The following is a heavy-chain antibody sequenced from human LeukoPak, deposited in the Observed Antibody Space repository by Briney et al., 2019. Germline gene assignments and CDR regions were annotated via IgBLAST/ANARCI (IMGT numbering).Heavy chain of an antibody. CDR1: GFTFSSYE. CDR3: ARGHRIAVAGEHYFDY. D-gene: IGHD6-19*01. J-gene: IGHJ4*02. V-gene: IGHV3-48*03. Sequence: PGGSLRLSCAASGFTFSSYEMNWVRQAPGKGLEWVSYISSSGSTIYYADSVKGRFTISRDNAKNSLYLQMNSLRAEDTAVYYCARGHRIAVAGEHYFDYWGQGTLVTVSS. CDR2: ISSSGSTI.